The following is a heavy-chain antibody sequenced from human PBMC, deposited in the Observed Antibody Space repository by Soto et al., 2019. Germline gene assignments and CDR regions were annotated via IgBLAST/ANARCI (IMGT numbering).Heavy chain of an antibody. J-gene: IGHJ6*03. CDR3: ARALDSNYYYYYMDV. D-gene: IGHD4-4*01. CDR2: ISSSSSTI. Sequence: GGSLRLSCAASGFTFSSYSMNWVRQAPGEGLEWVSYISSSSSTIYYADSVKGRFTISRDNAKNSLYLQMNSLRAEDTAVYYCARALDSNYYYYYMDVWGKGTTVTVSS. V-gene: IGHV3-48*01. CDR1: GFTFSSYS.